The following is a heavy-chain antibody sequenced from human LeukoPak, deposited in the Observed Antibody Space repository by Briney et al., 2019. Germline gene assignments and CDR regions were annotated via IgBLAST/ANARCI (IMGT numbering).Heavy chain of an antibody. J-gene: IGHJ4*02. Sequence: SETLSLTCTVSRGSISGYYWSWIRQPPGKGLEWIGYIYYSGSTSYNPSLKSRVTISVDTSKNQFSLKLSSVTAADTAVYYCATLRDYDSSGYTTGYFDYWGQGTLVTVSS. CDR3: ATLRDYDSSGYTTGYFDY. CDR1: RGSISGYY. V-gene: IGHV4-59*01. CDR2: IYYSGST. D-gene: IGHD3-22*01.